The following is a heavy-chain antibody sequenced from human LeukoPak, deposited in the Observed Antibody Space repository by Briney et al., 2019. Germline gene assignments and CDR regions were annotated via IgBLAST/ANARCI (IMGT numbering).Heavy chain of an antibody. Sequence: GGSLRLSCAASGFTFSSHWMSWVRQAPGKGLEWVANIKLDGSEKYYVDSVKGRFTISRDNAKNSLYLQMNSLRAEDTAVYYCARGAVAGYYFDYWGQGTLVTVSS. J-gene: IGHJ4*02. CDR3: ARGAVAGYYFDY. D-gene: IGHD6-19*01. CDR1: GFTFSSHW. V-gene: IGHV3-7*04. CDR2: IKLDGSEK.